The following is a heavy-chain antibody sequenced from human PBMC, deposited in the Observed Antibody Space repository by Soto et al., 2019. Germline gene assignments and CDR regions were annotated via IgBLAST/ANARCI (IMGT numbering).Heavy chain of an antibody. CDR2: IYCSGST. J-gene: IGHJ4*02. CDR3: ARVRYQLLFDY. Sequence: SETLSLTGTVSGGSISSGDYYWSWIRQPPGKGLEWIGYIYCSGSTYYNPSLKSRVTISVDTSKNQFALKLSSVTTTDTAVYYCARVRYQLLFDYSGQGTPVTVSS. D-gene: IGHD2-2*01. V-gene: IGHV4-30-4*01. CDR1: GGSISSGDYY.